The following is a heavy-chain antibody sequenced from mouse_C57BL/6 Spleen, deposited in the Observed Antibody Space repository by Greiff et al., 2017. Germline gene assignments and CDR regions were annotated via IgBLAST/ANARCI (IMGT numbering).Heavy chain of an antibody. J-gene: IGHJ4*01. CDR3: ARRTGSYAMDY. CDR2: INPSTGGT. V-gene: IGHV1-42*01. CDR1: GYSFTGYY. D-gene: IGHD4-1*01. Sequence: VQLQQSGPELVKPGASVKISCKASGYSFTGYYMNWVKQSPEKSLEWIGEINPSTGGTTYNQKFKAKATLTVDKSSSTAYMQLKSLTSEDSAVYYCARRTGSYAMDYWGQGTSVTVSS.